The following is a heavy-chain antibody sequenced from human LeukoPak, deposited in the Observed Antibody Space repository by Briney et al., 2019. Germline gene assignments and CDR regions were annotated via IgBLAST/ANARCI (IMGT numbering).Heavy chain of an antibody. CDR1: GFTFSSYG. CDR3: ARDLSSSSVYGMDV. J-gene: IGHJ6*02. CDR2: IWYDGSNK. D-gene: IGHD6-6*01. Sequence: GGSLRLSCAASGFTFSSYGMHWVRQAPGKGLEWVAVIWYDGSNKYYADSVKGRFTISRDNSKNTLYLQMNSLRAEDTAVYYCARDLSSSSVYGMDVWGQGTTVTVSS. V-gene: IGHV3-33*01.